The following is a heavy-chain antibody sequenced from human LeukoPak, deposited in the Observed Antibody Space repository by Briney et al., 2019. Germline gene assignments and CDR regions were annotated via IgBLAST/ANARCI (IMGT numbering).Heavy chain of an antibody. CDR2: LHTSGST. J-gene: IGHJ4*02. CDR1: GGSISSYY. CDR3: ATSMVRGVMIY. V-gene: IGHV4-4*07. D-gene: IGHD3-10*01. Sequence: PSETLSLTCTVSGGSISSYYWSWIRQPAGEGLEWIGRLHTSGSTHYNPSLKSRVTMSVDTSKNQFSLKLSSVTAADTAVYYCATSMVRGVMIYWGQGTLVTVSS.